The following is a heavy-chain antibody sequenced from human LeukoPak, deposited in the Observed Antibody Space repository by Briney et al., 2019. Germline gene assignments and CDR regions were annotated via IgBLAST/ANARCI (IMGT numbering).Heavy chain of an antibody. J-gene: IGHJ6*03. Sequence: SETLSLTFTVSGGSISSYYWSWIRQPAGKGLEWIGRIYTSGSTNYNPSLKSRVTMSVDTSKNQFSLKLSSVTAADTAVYYCAREYALPTYCSSTSCYYGYYYYMDVWGKGTTVTVSS. V-gene: IGHV4-4*07. CDR1: GGSISSYY. D-gene: IGHD2-2*01. CDR3: AREYALPTYCSSTSCYYGYYYYMDV. CDR2: IYTSGST.